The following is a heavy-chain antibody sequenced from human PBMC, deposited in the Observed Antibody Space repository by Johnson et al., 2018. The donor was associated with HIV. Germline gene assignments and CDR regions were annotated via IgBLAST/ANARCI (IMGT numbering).Heavy chain of an antibody. CDR2: IYRGGST. J-gene: IGHJ3*02. CDR3: ARSGYCTTSSCTDDAFDI. Sequence: VQLVESGGGLVQPGGSLRLSCAASGFTVSSNSMTWVRQAPGKGLAWVSLIYRGGSTYDADSVKGRFTISRDNSKNTLYLQMNSLRAEDTAVYYCARSGYCTTSSCTDDAFDIWGQGTMVTVSS. CDR1: GFTVSSNS. D-gene: IGHD2-2*01. V-gene: IGHV3-66*01.